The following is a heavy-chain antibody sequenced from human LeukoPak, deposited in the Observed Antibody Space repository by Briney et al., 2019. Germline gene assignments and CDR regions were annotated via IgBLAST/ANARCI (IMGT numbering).Heavy chain of an antibody. Sequence: SQTLSLTCTVSGGSISSGDYYWSWVRQPPGKGLEWIGYIYYSGSTYYNPSLKSRVTISVDTSKNQFSLKLSSVTAADTAVYYCARDGEDSSGYYIDYWGQGTLVTVSS. V-gene: IGHV4-30-4*01. CDR1: GGSISSGDYY. CDR2: IYYSGST. CDR3: ARDGEDSSGYYIDY. D-gene: IGHD3-22*01. J-gene: IGHJ4*02.